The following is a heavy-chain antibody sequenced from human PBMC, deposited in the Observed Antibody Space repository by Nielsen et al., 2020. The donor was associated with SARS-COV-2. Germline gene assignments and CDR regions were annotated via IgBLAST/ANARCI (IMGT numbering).Heavy chain of an antibody. V-gene: IGHV3-66*01. CDR3: AGAPRLGGAFDI. D-gene: IGHD1-26*01. CDR2: IYSGGST. Sequence: GGSLRLSCAASGFPFTSYPIHWVRQAPGKGLEWVSVIYSGGSTYYADSVKGRFTISRDNSKNTLYLQMNSLRAEDTAVYYCAGAPRLGGAFDIWGQGTMVTVSS. CDR1: GFPFTSYP. J-gene: IGHJ3*02.